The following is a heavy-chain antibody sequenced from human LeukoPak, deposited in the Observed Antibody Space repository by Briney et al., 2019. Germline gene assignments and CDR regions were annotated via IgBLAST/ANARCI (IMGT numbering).Heavy chain of an antibody. CDR2: IYYSGST. CDR1: GGSISSGGYY. Sequence: PSETLSLTCTVSGGSISSGGYYWSWIRQHLGKGLEWIGYIYYSGSTYYNPSLKSRVTISVDTSKNQFSLKLSSVTAADTAVYYCARWKLGYCSGGSCYSNAFDIWGQGTMVTVSS. CDR3: ARWKLGYCSGGSCYSNAFDI. D-gene: IGHD2-15*01. J-gene: IGHJ3*02. V-gene: IGHV4-31*03.